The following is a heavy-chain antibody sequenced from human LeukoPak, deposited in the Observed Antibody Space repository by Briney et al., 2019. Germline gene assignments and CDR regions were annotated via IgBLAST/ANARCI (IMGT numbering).Heavy chain of an antibody. CDR2: IHPGDSDT. V-gene: IGHV5-51*01. J-gene: IGHJ3*02. Sequence: PGESLKISCQGSGYTFTAYWIGLVRQMPGKGLEWVGIIHPGDSDTRYSPSFQGQVTISADKSITTAYLQWSSLKASDTAMYYCGRHQHSGSYGAFDIWGQGTMVTVSS. CDR3: GRHQHSGSYGAFDI. D-gene: IGHD1-26*01. CDR1: GYTFTAYW.